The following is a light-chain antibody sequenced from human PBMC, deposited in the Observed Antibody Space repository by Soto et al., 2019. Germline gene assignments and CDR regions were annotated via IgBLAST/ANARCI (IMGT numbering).Light chain of an antibody. Sequence: DIQMTQSPSTLSASIGDRVTITCRASQSISSWLAWYQQKPGKPPNLLIYHASTLESGVPSRFSGSGSGTEFTLPISSLQPDDFATYYSQQYNGYSRTFGQGTKVDIK. CDR3: QQYNGYSRT. CDR2: HAS. J-gene: IGKJ1*01. CDR1: QSISSW. V-gene: IGKV1-5*01.